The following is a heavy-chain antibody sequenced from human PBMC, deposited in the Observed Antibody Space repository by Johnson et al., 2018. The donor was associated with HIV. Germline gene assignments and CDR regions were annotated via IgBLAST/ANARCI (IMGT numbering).Heavy chain of an antibody. CDR1: GFTFDDYG. CDR3: ARDRGYCTNGVCYYDAFDN. Sequence: VQLVESGGGVVRPGGSLRLSCAVSGFTFDDYGMSWVRQAPGKGLEWISGINWNGASTGYADSVRGRFTISRDYSKNTLYLQMNSLRGEDTAVYYCARDRGYCTNGVCYYDAFDNWGQGTMVTVS. J-gene: IGHJ3*02. V-gene: IGHV3-20*04. CDR2: INWNGAST. D-gene: IGHD2-8*01.